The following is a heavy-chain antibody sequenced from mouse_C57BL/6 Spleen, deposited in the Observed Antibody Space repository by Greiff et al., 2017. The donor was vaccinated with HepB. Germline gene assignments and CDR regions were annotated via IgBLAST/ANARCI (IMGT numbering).Heavy chain of an antibody. Sequence: VQLHQPGAELVKPGASVNLSCKASGYTFTSYWMPWVKQRPGQGLEWIGMIHPNSGSTNYNEKFKSKATLTVDKSSSTAYMQLSSLTSEDSAVYYCARLDYDGEGYWGQGTTLTVSS. CDR2: IHPNSGST. CDR3: ARLDYDGEGY. J-gene: IGHJ2*01. D-gene: IGHD2-4*01. CDR1: GYTFTSYW. V-gene: IGHV1-64*01.